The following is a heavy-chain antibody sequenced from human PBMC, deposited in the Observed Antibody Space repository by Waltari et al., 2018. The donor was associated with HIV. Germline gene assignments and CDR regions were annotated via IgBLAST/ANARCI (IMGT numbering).Heavy chain of an antibody. CDR1: GFTFSVYF. D-gene: IGHD3-16*01. V-gene: IGHV3-23*01. CDR3: AKTNFGELLYYLDT. CDR2: ISQTGRNT. J-gene: IGHJ4*01. Sequence: LLESGGGLVQPGGSLTLSCAASGFTFSVYFLTWVRQGPGGGLEVISGISQTGRNTFYSDSVKGRFTISRDNAKNTVYLQMNDLRVEDTAIYFCAKTNFGELLYYLDTWGQGALVTVTS.